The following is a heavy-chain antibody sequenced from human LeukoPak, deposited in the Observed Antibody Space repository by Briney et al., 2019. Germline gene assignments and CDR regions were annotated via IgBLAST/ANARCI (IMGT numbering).Heavy chain of an antibody. J-gene: IGHJ4*02. D-gene: IGHD5-24*01. CDR1: GFTFDDYA. CDR2: ISWNSGSI. V-gene: IGHV3-9*01. CDR3: AKVEMATITGSADY. Sequence: GRSLRLSCAASGFTFDDYAMHWVRQAPGKGLEWVSGISWNSGSIGYADSVKGRFTISRDNSKNTLYLQMNSLRAEDTAVYYCAKVEMATITGSADYWGQGTLVTVSS.